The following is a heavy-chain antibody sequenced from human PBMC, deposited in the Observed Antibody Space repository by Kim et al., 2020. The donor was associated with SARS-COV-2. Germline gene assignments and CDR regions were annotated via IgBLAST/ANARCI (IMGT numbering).Heavy chain of an antibody. V-gene: IGHV3-48*02. CDR3: ARASAAAGTASI. Sequence: SYADSVKGRFTISRDNAKNSLYLQMHSLRDEDPAVYYCARASAAAGTASIWGQGTMVTVSS. D-gene: IGHD6-13*01. J-gene: IGHJ3*02.